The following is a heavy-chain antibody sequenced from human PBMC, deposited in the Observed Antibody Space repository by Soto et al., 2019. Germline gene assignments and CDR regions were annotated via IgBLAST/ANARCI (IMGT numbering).Heavy chain of an antibody. CDR1: GDSISSDGYH. CDR3: ARAPVGMDSINFFDH. J-gene: IGHJ4*02. V-gene: IGHV4-30-4*01. D-gene: IGHD2-8*01. Sequence: SETLSLTCTVSGDSISSDGYHWSWIRQSPGKGLEWIGYIYNGGRTFYRPSLESRINMSLDATKNSYSLRLTSVTAADTAIYYCARAPVGMDSINFFDHWGQGSLVTVSS. CDR2: IYNGGRT.